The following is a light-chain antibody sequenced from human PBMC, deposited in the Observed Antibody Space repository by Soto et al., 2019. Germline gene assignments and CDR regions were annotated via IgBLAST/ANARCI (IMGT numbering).Light chain of an antibody. Sequence: DIVMTQSPLSLPVTPGEPASISCRSSQSLLHSNGYNYLDWYLQKPGQSPQLLIYLGSNRASGVPDRFSGSGSGTDFTLKISRVEAEDVGVYYCMQDLQTSLFTFGPGTKVDIK. J-gene: IGKJ3*01. CDR1: QSLLHSNGYNY. CDR2: LGS. CDR3: MQDLQTSLFT. V-gene: IGKV2-28*01.